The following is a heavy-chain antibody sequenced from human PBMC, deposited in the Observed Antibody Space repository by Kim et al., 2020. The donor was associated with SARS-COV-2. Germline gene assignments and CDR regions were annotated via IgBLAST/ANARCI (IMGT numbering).Heavy chain of an antibody. CDR2: INAGNGNT. J-gene: IGHJ4*02. D-gene: IGHD6-19*01. CDR1: GYTFTSYA. CDR3: ARGGIFRGIAVAEDY. Sequence: ASVKVSCKASGYTFTSYAMHWVRQAPGQRLEWMRWINAGNGNTKYSQKFQGRVTITRDTSASTAYMELSSLRSEDTAVYYCARGGIFRGIAVAEDYWGQGTLVTVSS. V-gene: IGHV1-3*01.